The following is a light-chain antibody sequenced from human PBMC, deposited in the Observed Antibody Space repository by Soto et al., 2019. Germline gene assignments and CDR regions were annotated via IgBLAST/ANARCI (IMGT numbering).Light chain of an antibody. CDR1: QSVSRN. V-gene: IGKV3-15*01. CDR3: QQYVDWPWT. CDR2: GAS. Sequence: EVVMTQSAATLSVSPGDGATLSCRASQSVSRNLAWYQQKPGQAPRLLISGASTRATGIPARFSGSGSGTEFTLSISSLQSEDFAVYYCQQYVDWPWTFGQGNKVEVK. J-gene: IGKJ1*01.